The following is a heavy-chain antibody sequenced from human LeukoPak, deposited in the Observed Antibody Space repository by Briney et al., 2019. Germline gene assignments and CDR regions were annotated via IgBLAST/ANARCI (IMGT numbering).Heavy chain of an antibody. D-gene: IGHD4-11*01. Sequence: GGSLRLSCAASGFTVSSNYMSWVRQAPGKGLEWVSIIYSDGSTYYADSVKGRFTISRDNSKNTLYLQMNSLRAEDTAVYYCARDVTEEGYNWFDPWGQGTLVTVSS. V-gene: IGHV3-66*01. J-gene: IGHJ5*02. CDR2: IYSDGST. CDR3: ARDVTEEGYNWFDP. CDR1: GFTVSSNY.